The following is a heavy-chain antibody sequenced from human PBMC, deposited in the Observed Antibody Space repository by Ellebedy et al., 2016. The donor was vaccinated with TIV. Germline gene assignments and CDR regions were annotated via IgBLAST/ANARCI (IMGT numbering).Heavy chain of an antibody. CDR3: AKGPGYYHDSSGYYANY. Sequence: PGGSLRLSCAASGFTFSPYAMAWVRQAPGKGLEWVSAISGSGGSTYYVDSVKGRFTISRDDSKNTLYLQMNSLRAEDKAVYYCAKGPGYYHDSSGYYANYWGQGTLVTVSS. CDR1: GFTFSPYA. CDR2: ISGSGGST. J-gene: IGHJ4*02. D-gene: IGHD3-22*01. V-gene: IGHV3-23*01.